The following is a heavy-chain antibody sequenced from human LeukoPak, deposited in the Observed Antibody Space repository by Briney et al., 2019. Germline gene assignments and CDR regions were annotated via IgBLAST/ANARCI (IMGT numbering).Heavy chain of an antibody. CDR2: ISSSSSYI. Sequence: GGSLRLSCAASGFTFSSYSMNWVRQAPGKGLEWVSSISSSSSYIYYADSVKGRFTISRDNAKNSLYLQMNSLRAEDTAVYYCARDFSPHYVWGSYRFYWGQGTLVTVSS. D-gene: IGHD3-16*02. J-gene: IGHJ4*02. V-gene: IGHV3-21*04. CDR1: GFTFSSYS. CDR3: ARDFSPHYVWGSYRFY.